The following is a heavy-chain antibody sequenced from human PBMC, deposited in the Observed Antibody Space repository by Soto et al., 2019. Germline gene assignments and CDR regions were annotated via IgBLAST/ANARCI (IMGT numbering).Heavy chain of an antibody. D-gene: IGHD3-10*01. V-gene: IGHV1-18*01. J-gene: IGHJ4*02. CDR1: GYTFTSYG. Sequence: ASVKVSCKASGYTFTSYGISWVRQAPGQGLEWMGWISAYNGNTNYAQKLQGRVTMTTGTSTSTAYMELRSLRSDDTAVYYCARDRSRGSIGDYWGQGTLVTVSS. CDR2: ISAYNGNT. CDR3: ARDRSRGSIGDY.